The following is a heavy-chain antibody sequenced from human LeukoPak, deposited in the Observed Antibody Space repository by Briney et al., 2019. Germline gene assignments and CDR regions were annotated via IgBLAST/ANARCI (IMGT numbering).Heavy chain of an antibody. D-gene: IGHD3-10*01. Sequence: SETLSLTCTVSGGSISSYYWSWIRQPPGKGLEWIGYIYYSGSTNYNPSLKSRVTISVDTSKNQFSLQLNSVTPEDTAVYYCARGRVSALDFWGQGTVVTVS. CDR2: IYYSGST. CDR3: ARGRVSALDF. J-gene: IGHJ3*01. CDR1: GGSISSYY. V-gene: IGHV4-59*12.